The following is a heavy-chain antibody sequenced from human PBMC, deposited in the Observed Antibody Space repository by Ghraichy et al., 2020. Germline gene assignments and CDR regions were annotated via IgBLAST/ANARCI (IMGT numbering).Heavy chain of an antibody. CDR1: GLSFSHST. J-gene: IGHJ5*02. Sequence: GGSLRLSCVASGLSFSHSTLNWVRQPPGKGLEWVSSISSTSDFVQFADSLKDRFTVSRDNAKNSVYLQMNDLRAEDTAIYFCARSVSWNYPYLDPWGQGTLVTVSS. CDR3: ARSVSWNYPYLDP. V-gene: IGHV3-21*01. CDR2: ISSTSDFV. D-gene: IGHD1-7*01.